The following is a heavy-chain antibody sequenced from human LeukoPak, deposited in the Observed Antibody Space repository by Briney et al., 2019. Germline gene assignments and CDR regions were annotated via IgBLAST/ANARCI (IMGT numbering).Heavy chain of an antibody. Sequence: GGSLRLSCAASGFTFSSYWMSWVRQAPGKGLEWVANIKQDGSEKYYVDSVKGRFTISRDNAKNSLYLQMNSLRAEDTAVYYCARGAYYDFWSGYYTDYFDYWGQGTLVTVSS. D-gene: IGHD3-3*01. CDR1: GFTFSSYW. V-gene: IGHV3-7*01. CDR2: IKQDGSEK. J-gene: IGHJ4*02. CDR3: ARGAYYDFWSGYYTDYFDY.